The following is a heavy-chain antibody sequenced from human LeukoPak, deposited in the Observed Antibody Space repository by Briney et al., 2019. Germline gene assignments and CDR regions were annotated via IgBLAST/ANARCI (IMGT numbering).Heavy chain of an antibody. CDR3: ASCYDSSGSDAFDI. CDR2: ISSSSSYI. V-gene: IGHV3-21*01. CDR1: GFTFSSYS. Sequence: KPGGSLRLSCAASGFTFSSYSMNWVRQAPGKGLEWVSSISSSSSYIYYADSVKGRFTISRDNAKNSLYLQMNSLRAEDTAVYYCASCYDSSGSDAFDIWGQGTMVTVSS. D-gene: IGHD3-22*01. J-gene: IGHJ3*02.